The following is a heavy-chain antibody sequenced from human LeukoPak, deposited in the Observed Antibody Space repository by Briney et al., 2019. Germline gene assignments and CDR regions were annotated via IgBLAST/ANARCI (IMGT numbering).Heavy chain of an antibody. J-gene: IGHJ6*03. CDR2: IRYDESNK. V-gene: IGHV3-30*02. D-gene: IGHD6-13*01. Sequence: PGGSLRLSCAASGFTFSSYGMHWVRQAPGKGLEWVSFIRYDESNKYYADSVRGRFTISRDNSKNTLYLQMNSLRAEDTAVYYCAKGHSSSWPYCYYMDVWGKGTTVTISS. CDR1: GFTFSSYG. CDR3: AKGHSSSWPYCYYMDV.